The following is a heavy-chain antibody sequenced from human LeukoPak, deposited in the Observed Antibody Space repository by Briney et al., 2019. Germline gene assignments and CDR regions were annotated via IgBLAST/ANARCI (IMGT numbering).Heavy chain of an antibody. V-gene: IGHV1-8*01. CDR2: MNPNSGNT. CDR1: GYTFTSYE. D-gene: IGHD3-10*01. J-gene: IGHJ3*02. Sequence: ASVKVSCKASGYTFTSYEINWVRQATGQGLEWMGWMNPNSGNTGFAQKFQGRVTMTRNTSISTAYMELSSLRSEDTAVYYCARALWFGELRDAFDIWGQGTMVTVSS. CDR3: ARALWFGELRDAFDI.